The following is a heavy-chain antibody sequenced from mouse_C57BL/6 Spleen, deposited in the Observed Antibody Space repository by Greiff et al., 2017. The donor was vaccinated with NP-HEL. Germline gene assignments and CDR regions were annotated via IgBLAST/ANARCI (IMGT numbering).Heavy chain of an antibody. Sequence: QVQLQQPGADLVKPGASVKMSCKASGYTFTSYWISWVKQRPRQGLEWIGDIYPGSGSTNYNEKFKNKATLTVDTSSSTAYMQLSSLTSEDSAVYYCARLSEPLYAMDYWGQGTSVTVSS. CDR3: ARLSEPLYAMDY. CDR1: GYTFTSYW. J-gene: IGHJ4*01. CDR2: IYPGSGST. V-gene: IGHV1-55*01.